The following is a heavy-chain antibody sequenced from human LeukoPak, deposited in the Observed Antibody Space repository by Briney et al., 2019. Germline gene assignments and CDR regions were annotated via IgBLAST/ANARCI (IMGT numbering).Heavy chain of an antibody. CDR2: ISGSGGST. D-gene: IGHD1-26*01. CDR1: GSTFSSYA. J-gene: IGHJ4*02. Sequence: GGSLRLSCAASGSTFSSYAMSWVRQAPGKGLEWVSAISGSGGSTYYADSVKGRFTISRDNSKHTLYLQMNSLRAEDTAVYYCAKDLTPVGATPYYFDYWGQGTLVTVSS. CDR3: AKDLTPVGATPYYFDY. V-gene: IGHV3-23*01.